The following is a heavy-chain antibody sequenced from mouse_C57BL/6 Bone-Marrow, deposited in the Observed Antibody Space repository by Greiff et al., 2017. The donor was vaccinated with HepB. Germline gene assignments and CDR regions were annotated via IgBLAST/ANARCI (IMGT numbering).Heavy chain of an antibody. D-gene: IGHD2-4*01. CDR2: IYPGSGNT. J-gene: IGHJ3*01. V-gene: IGHV1-76*01. CDR1: GYTFTDYY. Sequence: VKLQQSGAELVRPGASVKLSCKASGYTFTDYYINWVKQRPGQGLEWIARIYPGSGNTYYNEKFKGKATLTAEKSSSTAYMQLSSLTSEDSAVYCCARVYDYDRGGAWFAYWGQGTLVTVSA. CDR3: ARVYDYDRGGAWFAY.